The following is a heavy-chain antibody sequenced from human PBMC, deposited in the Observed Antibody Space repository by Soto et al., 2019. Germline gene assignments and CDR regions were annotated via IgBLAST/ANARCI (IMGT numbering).Heavy chain of an antibody. Sequence: SETLSLTCAVSGASIRSDYWSWIRQIPGRGLEWIGYIYDSERTNYNPSLRSRVTISADTSKNQFSLKVRSVTAADTAVYYCARQWDYWGQGILVTVSS. CDR1: GASIRSDY. J-gene: IGHJ4*02. CDR3: ARQWDY. CDR2: IYDSERT. V-gene: IGHV4-59*08.